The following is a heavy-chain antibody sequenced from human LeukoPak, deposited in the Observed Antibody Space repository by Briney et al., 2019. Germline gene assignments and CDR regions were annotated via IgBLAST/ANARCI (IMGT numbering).Heavy chain of an antibody. Sequence: GASVKVSCKASGYTFTSYGISWVRQAPGQGLEWMGWISAYNGNTNYAQKLQGRVTMTTDTSTSTAYMELRSLRSDDTAVYYCARDSYYDFWSGYYRSRFNWFDPWGQGTLVTVSS. D-gene: IGHD3-3*01. V-gene: IGHV1-18*01. CDR2: ISAYNGNT. CDR3: ARDSYYDFWSGYYRSRFNWFDP. CDR1: GYTFTSYG. J-gene: IGHJ5*02.